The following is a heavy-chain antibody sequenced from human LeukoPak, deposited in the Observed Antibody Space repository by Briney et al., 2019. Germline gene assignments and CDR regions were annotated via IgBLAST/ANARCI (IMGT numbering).Heavy chain of an antibody. CDR2: IYYSGST. CDR1: GGSISSYY. D-gene: IGHD5-12*01. CDR3: ARVKTSGEIDY. V-gene: IGHV4-59*01. Sequence: PSETLSLTCTVSGGSISSYYWSWIRQPPGKGLEWTGYIYYSGSTNYNPSLKSRVTISVDTSKNQFSLKLSSVTAADTAVYYCARVKTSGEIDYWGQGTLVTVSS. J-gene: IGHJ4*02.